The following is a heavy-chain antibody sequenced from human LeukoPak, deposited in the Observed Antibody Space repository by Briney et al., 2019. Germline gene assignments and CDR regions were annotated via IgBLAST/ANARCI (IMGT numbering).Heavy chain of an antibody. CDR2: INQGATER. CDR1: GFTFTTYW. CDR3: VKVAKYYYGPETYYFFEQ. Sequence: GGSLRLSCEASGFTFTTYWMTWVCEALGEGLEWVANINQGATERYYVDSVKCRFTLSRDNAKNSLYLQMNSLRVEDTAISYCVKVAKYYYGPETYYFFEQWGQGTPVTASS. V-gene: IGHV3-7*01. D-gene: IGHD3-10*01. J-gene: IGHJ4*02.